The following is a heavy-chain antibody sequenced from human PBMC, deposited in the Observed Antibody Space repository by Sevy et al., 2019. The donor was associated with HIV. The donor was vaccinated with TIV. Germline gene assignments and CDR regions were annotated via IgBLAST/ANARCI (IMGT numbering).Heavy chain of an antibody. CDR1: GYTSTSYA. J-gene: IGHJ6*02. D-gene: IGHD2-15*01. Sequence: ASVKVSCKASGYTSTSYAMNWVRQAPRQGLEWMGWINTNTGNPTYAQGFTGRFVFSLDTSVSTAYLQISSLKAEDTAVYYCARGVRYCSGGSCYSGFYYYGMDVWGQGTTVTVSS. CDR3: ARGVRYCSGGSCYSGFYYYGMDV. CDR2: INTNTGNP. V-gene: IGHV7-4-1*02.